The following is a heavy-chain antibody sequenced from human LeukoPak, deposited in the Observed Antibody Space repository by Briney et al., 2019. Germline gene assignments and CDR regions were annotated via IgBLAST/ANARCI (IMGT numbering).Heavy chain of an antibody. V-gene: IGHV4-39*01. D-gene: IGHD3/OR15-3a*01. CDR2: IYNTGSSA. Sequence: SETLSLTCTVSGGSVTISNYYWGWIRQPPGKGLEWIGRIYNTGSSAYSNPSLRSRVTLSVDTSKNQFSLRLSSVTAADTAVYFCARLTNDLTTFDYWGQGALVTVSS. J-gene: IGHJ4*02. CDR1: GGSVTISNYY. CDR3: ARLTNDLTTFDY.